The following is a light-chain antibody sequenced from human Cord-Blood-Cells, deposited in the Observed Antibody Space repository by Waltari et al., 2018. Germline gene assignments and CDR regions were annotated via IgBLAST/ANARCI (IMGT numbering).Light chain of an antibody. CDR3: SSYTSSSTSGV. Sequence: QSALTQPASVSGSPGQSITISCTGTSSDVGGYNYVSWYQQHPGKAPKLMIYDVSNRPSGVSNRFSGSKSGNTASLTISGLQAEDEADYDCSSYTSSSTSGVFGGGTKLTVL. V-gene: IGLV2-14*03. CDR2: DVS. J-gene: IGLJ3*02. CDR1: SSDVGGYNY.